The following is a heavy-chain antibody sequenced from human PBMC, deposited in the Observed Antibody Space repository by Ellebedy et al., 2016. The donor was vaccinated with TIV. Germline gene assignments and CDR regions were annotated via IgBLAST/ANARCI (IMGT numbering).Heavy chain of an antibody. J-gene: IGHJ4*02. Sequence: AASVKVSCKASGYTFTSYAMHWVRQAPGQRLEWMGWINAGNGDTKYSQTFQGRVTITRDTSASTAYMELSSLRSGDTAVYYCARASARGSFDYWGQGTLVTVSS. CDR3: ARASARGSFDY. CDR2: INAGNGDT. D-gene: IGHD6-6*01. V-gene: IGHV1-3*01. CDR1: GYTFTSYA.